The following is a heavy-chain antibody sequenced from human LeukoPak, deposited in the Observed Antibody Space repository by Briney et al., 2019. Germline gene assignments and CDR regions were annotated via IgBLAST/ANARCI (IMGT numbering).Heavy chain of an antibody. CDR3: ARISGSHSPHADY. D-gene: IGHD1-26*01. CDR1: GFTFSSYS. V-gene: IGHV3-21*01. J-gene: IGHJ4*02. Sequence: GGSLRLSCAASGFTFSSYSMNWVRQAPGKGLEWVSSISSSSSYIYYADSVKGRFTISRDNAKNSLYLQMNSLRAEDTAVYYCARISGSHSPHADYWGQGTLVTVSS. CDR2: ISSSSSYI.